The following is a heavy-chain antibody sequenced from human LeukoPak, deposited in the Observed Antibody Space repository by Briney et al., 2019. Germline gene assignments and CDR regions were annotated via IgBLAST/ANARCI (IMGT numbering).Heavy chain of an antibody. CDR2: ISGSGGST. CDR1: GFTFSSYA. Sequence: GGSLRLSCAVSGFTFSSYAMSWVRQAPGKGLEWVSDISGSGGSTYYADSVKGRFTISRDNSKNTLYLQMNSLRAEDTAVYYCAKHMTLSSKYSFDYWGQGTLVTVSS. V-gene: IGHV3-23*01. D-gene: IGHD2-21*01. J-gene: IGHJ4*02. CDR3: AKHMTLSSKYSFDY.